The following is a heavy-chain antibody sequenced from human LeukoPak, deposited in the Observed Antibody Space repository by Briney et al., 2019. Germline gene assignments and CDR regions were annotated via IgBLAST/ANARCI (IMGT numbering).Heavy chain of an antibody. D-gene: IGHD4-17*01. J-gene: IGHJ4*02. CDR1: GFTFSSYG. Sequence: GGSLRLSCAASGFTFSSYGMHWVRQAPGKGLEWVAVISYDGSNKYYADSVKGRFTISRDNSKNTLYLQMNSLRAEDTAVYYCAKDWGVNYGDNYGNYFDYWGQGTLVTVSS. CDR2: ISYDGSNK. V-gene: IGHV3-30*18. CDR3: AKDWGVNYGDNYGNYFDY.